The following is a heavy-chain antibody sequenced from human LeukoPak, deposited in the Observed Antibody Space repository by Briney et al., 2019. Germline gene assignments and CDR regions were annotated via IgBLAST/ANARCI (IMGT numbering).Heavy chain of an antibody. CDR3: ARDRNYDSGTPFYFDT. CDR2: IYYSGNT. J-gene: IGHJ5*02. Sequence: SETLSLTCTVSGGSISSFYWSWIRQSPGKGLEWIGYIYYSGNTNYNPSLKSRVTISVETFKNQFSLSLTSVTAADAAVYFCARDRNYDSGTPFYFDTWGQGILVTVSS. V-gene: IGHV4-59*01. CDR1: GGSISSFY. D-gene: IGHD3-10*01.